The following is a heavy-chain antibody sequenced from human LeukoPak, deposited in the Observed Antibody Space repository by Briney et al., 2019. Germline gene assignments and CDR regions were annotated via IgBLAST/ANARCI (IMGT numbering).Heavy chain of an antibody. D-gene: IGHD2-15*01. CDR2: IYDSGST. Sequence: PSQTLSLTCTVSGASIRSGDYYWSWIRQPPGKGLEWIGYIYDSGSTYYNPSLKSRITISVDTSENRFSLKLSSVTATDTAVYYCARDCSGGSCYGAFDIWGQGTMVTVSS. CDR1: GASIRSGDYY. CDR3: ARDCSGGSCYGAFDI. V-gene: IGHV4-30-4*01. J-gene: IGHJ3*02.